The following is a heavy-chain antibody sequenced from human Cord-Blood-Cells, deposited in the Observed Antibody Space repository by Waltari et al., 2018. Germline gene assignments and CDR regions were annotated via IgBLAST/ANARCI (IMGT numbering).Heavy chain of an antibody. CDR3: ARQRIAARPDYFDY. Sequence: QLQLQESGPGLVKPAETLSLTCTFAGGSISSSSYDWCWIRQPPGKGLEWIGSIYYSGSNYYNPSLKRRVTISVDTSKNQFSRKLSSVTAADTAVYYCARQRIAARPDYFDYWGQGTLVTVSS. CDR2: IYYSGSN. D-gene: IGHD6-6*01. J-gene: IGHJ4*02. CDR1: GGSISSSSYD. V-gene: IGHV4-39*01.